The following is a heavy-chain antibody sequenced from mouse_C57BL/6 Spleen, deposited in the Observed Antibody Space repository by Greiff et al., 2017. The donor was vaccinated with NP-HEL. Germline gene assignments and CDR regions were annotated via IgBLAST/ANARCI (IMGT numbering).Heavy chain of an antibody. CDR3: ARERRGPYGNPHV. D-gene: IGHD2-1*01. CDR1: GFSLTSYG. J-gene: IGHJ1*03. CDR2: IWRGGST. V-gene: IGHV2-2*01. Sequence: QVQLQQSGPGLVQPSQSLSITCTVSGFSLTSYGVHWVRQSPGKGLEWLGVIWRGGSTDYNAAFISRLSISKDNSKSQVFFKMNSLQADDTAIYYCARERRGPYGNPHVWGTGTTVTVSS.